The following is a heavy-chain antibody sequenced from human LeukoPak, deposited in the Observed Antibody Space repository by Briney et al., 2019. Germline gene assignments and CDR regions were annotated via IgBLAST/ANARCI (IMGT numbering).Heavy chain of an antibody. CDR1: GGSISSDDYC. CDR3: AKSREEIRGLDAFDI. J-gene: IGHJ3*02. Sequence: PSQTLSLTCSVSGGSISSDDYCWNWIRQHPGKGLEWIGYIYYSGSTYYNPSLKSRVALSVDTSKNQFSLKLSSLTAADTAVYYCAKSREEIRGLDAFDIWGQGTMVTVSS. CDR2: IYYSGST. D-gene: IGHD5-24*01. V-gene: IGHV4-31*03.